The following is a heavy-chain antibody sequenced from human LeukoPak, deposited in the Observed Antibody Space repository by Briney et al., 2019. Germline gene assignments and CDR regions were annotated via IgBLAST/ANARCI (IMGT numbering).Heavy chain of an antibody. J-gene: IGHJ4*02. V-gene: IGHV4-39*07. Sequence: SETLSLTCTVSGGSISSSSYYWGWIRQPPGKGLEWIGSIYYSGSTYYNPSLKSRVTISVDTSKNQFSLKLSSVTAADTAEYYCASRYFDWLYATYYFDYWGQGTLVTVSS. CDR2: IYYSGST. CDR3: ASRYFDWLYATYYFDY. D-gene: IGHD3-9*01. CDR1: GGSISSSSYY.